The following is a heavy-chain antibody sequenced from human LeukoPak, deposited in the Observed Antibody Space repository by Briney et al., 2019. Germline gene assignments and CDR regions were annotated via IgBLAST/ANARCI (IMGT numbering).Heavy chain of an antibody. CDR3: AGGYCGGGSCRTFYFDY. J-gene: IGHJ4*02. V-gene: IGHV4-4*07. D-gene: IGHD2-15*01. Sequence: PSETLSLTCTVSGGSLSSYYWSWIRQPAGKGLEWIGRIYSSGTTNYNPSLKSRVTMSVDTSKNQFSLKLSSVTAADTAVYYCAGGYCGGGSCRTFYFDYWGQGALVTVSS. CDR1: GGSLSSYY. CDR2: IYSSGTT.